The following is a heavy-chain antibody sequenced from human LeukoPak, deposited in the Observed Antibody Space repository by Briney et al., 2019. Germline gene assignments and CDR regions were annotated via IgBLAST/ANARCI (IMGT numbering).Heavy chain of an antibody. CDR1: GFTFGNYA. CDR2: ISGSGGST. Sequence: PGGSLRLSCAAAGFTFGNYAMTWVRQAPGKGLEWVSSISGSGGSTYYADSVKGRFTISRDNSKNTLYLQMYSLRAEDTAVYYCAKVEGASKASVYWGQGALVTVSS. D-gene: IGHD1-1*01. CDR3: AKVEGASKASVY. V-gene: IGHV3-23*01. J-gene: IGHJ4*02.